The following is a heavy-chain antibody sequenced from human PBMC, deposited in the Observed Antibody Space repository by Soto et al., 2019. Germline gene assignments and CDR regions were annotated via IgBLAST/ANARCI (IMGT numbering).Heavy chain of an antibody. J-gene: IGHJ5*02. D-gene: IGHD6-13*01. CDR2: IYPGDSDT. CDR3: ARLGIAAAGSVVGWFDP. CDR1: GYSFTSYW. Sequence: GESLKISCQGSGYSFTSYWIGWVRQMPGKGLEWMGIIYPGDSDTRYSPSFQGQVTISADKSISTAYLQWSSLKASDTAMYYCARLGIAAAGSVVGWFDPWGQGTLVTVSS. V-gene: IGHV5-51*01.